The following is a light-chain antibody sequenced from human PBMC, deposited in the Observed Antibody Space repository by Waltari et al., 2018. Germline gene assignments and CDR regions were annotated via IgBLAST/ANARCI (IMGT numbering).Light chain of an antibody. CDR1: QSISKY. CDR2: AAS. CDR3: QQSYRVPYT. V-gene: IGKV1-39*01. Sequence: DIQMTQSPSSLSASVGDRVTITCRGSQSISKYLHWYQQKPGQSPTFLIYAASTLQSGVPPRFSGSGSGTDFTLTISSLQPEDFASYSCQQSYRVPYTFGQGTKLEIK. J-gene: IGKJ2*01.